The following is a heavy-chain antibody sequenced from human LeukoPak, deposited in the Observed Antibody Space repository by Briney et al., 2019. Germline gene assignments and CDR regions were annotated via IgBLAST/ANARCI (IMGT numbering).Heavy chain of an antibody. Sequence: PSETLSLTCTVSGGSISTYHWSWIRQPAGKGLEWIGRIYTSVSTSYNPSLKSRVTISVDKSKNQFSLKLSSVTAADTAVYYCARDLEHCDSTSCHNWFDPWGQGTLVTVSS. J-gene: IGHJ5*02. V-gene: IGHV4-4*07. CDR3: ARDLEHCDSTSCHNWFDP. D-gene: IGHD2-2*01. CDR2: IYTSVST. CDR1: GGSISTYH.